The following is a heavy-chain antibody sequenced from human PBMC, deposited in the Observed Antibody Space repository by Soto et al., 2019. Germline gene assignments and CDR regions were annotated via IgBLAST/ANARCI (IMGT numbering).Heavy chain of an antibody. CDR3: GSFSANSVGVTDDNWFDP. CDR1: GGSLSGSH. CDR2: ISHTGTT. D-gene: IGHD2-21*02. J-gene: IGHJ5*02. V-gene: IGHV4-34*01. Sequence: SETLSLTCAVSGGSLSGSHWSWIRQPPGKGPEWIGEISHTGTTSYNPSLKGRVTISVATSKSQYSLKLTSVTAADTAVYYCGSFSANSVGVTDDNWFDPGGGEPLVTFP.